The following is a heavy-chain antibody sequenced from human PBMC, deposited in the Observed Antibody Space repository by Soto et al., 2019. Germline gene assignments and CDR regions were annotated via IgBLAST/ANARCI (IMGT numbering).Heavy chain of an antibody. D-gene: IGHD3-9*01. CDR3: AKDRDDILTGGGGMDV. CDR2: ISGSGGST. V-gene: IGHV3-23*01. CDR1: GFTFSRYA. Sequence: GGSLRLSCAASGFTFSRYAMSWVRQAPGKGLEWVSGISGSGGSTYYGDSVKGRFTISRDNSKNTLYLQMNSLRAEDTAVYYCAKDRDDILTGGGGMDVWGQGTTVTVSS. J-gene: IGHJ6*02.